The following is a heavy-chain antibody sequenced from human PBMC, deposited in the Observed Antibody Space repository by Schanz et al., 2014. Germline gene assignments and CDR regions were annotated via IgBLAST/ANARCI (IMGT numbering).Heavy chain of an antibody. CDR2: ISGYNGDT. CDR3: ARDRVSFVRGPLGVD. Sequence: QVQLVQSGVEVKRPGASVRVSCKASGYSFTDYAIHWVRQAPGQGLEWMGWISGYNGDTNYAPKFQDRVTMTTDTSTGLTSLELRNLKSDDTAVYYCARDRVSFVRGPLGVDWGQGTQVIVSS. CDR1: GYSFTDYA. V-gene: IGHV1-18*01. J-gene: IGHJ4*02. D-gene: IGHD3-10*01.